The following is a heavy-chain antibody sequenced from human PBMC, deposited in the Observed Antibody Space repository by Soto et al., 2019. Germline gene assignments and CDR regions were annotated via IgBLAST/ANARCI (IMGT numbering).Heavy chain of an antibody. J-gene: IGHJ4*02. Sequence: ASVKVSCKASGGTFSSYAISWERQAPGQGLEWMGGIIPIFGTANYAQKFQGRVTITADESTSTAYMELSSLRSEDTAVYYCARDYDSSGYSRRAFGYWGQGTLVTVSS. D-gene: IGHD3-22*01. CDR2: IIPIFGTA. CDR3: ARDYDSSGYSRRAFGY. V-gene: IGHV1-69*13. CDR1: GGTFSSYA.